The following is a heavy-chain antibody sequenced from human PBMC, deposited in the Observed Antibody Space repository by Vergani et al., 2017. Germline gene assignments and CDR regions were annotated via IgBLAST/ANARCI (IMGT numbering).Heavy chain of an antibody. Sequence: QVQLVESGGGVVQPGRSLRLSCAASGFTFSSYAMHWVRQAPGKGLEWVAVISYDGSNKYYADAVKGRVTISRDNSKNTLYLQMNSLRVEDTDVYYCARAYGWYDWFDYWGQRTLVTVSS. V-gene: IGHV3-30-3*01. D-gene: IGHD1-20*01. CDR1: GFTFSSYA. CDR3: ARAYGWYDWFDY. CDR2: ISYDGSNK. J-gene: IGHJ4*01.